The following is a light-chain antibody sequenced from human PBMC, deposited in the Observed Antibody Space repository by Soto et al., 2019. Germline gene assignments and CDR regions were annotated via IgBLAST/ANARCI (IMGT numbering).Light chain of an antibody. V-gene: IGKV1-5*03. Sequence: DIQMTQSPSSLSASVGDRVTITCRASQSISSYLNWYQQKPGKAPKLLLYKASSLESGVPSRFSGSGSGTEFTLTISSLQPDDFATYYCQQYNTWWTFGQGTKVDNK. CDR2: KAS. CDR3: QQYNTWWT. J-gene: IGKJ1*01. CDR1: QSISSY.